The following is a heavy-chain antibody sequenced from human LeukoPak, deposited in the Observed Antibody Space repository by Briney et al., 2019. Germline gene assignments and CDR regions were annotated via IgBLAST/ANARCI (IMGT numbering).Heavy chain of an antibody. CDR3: AKRSDYGGNGNYFDS. J-gene: IGHJ4*02. V-gene: IGHV3-23*01. CDR1: GFTFTSYG. D-gene: IGHD4-23*01. CDR2: ISGRDINT. Sequence: PGGSLRLFCAASGFTFTSYGMSWVREAPGKGLEWVSTISGRDINTYYADSVEGRFTISRDNSKNTLYLHLNSLRAKDTAVYYCAKRSDYGGNGNYFDSWGQGTPVTLSS.